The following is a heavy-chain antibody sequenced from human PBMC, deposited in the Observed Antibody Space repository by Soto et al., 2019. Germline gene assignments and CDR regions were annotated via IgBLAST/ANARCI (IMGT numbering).Heavy chain of an antibody. CDR1: GFMFGSYW. CDR2: IKRDGSEK. D-gene: IGHD4-17*01. J-gene: IGHJ4*02. CDR3: ARVRANDYEIDY. Sequence: EVQLVESGGGLVQPGGSLRLSCAASGFMFGSYWMTWVRHAPGKGLEWVANIKRDGSEKFYVDSVKGRFTISRDNADNSLFLHMNSLRVEDTARYYCARVRANDYEIDYWGQGALVTVS. V-gene: IGHV3-7*03.